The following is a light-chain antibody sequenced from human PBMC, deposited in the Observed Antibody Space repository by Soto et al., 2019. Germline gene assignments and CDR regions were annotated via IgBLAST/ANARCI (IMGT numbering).Light chain of an antibody. Sequence: DIQMTQSPSTLSASVGDRVTITCRASQSISTWLAWYQQKPGKAPKLLIYKASTLESGVPSRFSGSGSGTEFSLTISSLQPDDFATYYCQQYSNYFTFGQGTKVEIK. V-gene: IGKV1-5*03. CDR2: KAS. CDR3: QQYSNYFT. CDR1: QSISTW. J-gene: IGKJ1*01.